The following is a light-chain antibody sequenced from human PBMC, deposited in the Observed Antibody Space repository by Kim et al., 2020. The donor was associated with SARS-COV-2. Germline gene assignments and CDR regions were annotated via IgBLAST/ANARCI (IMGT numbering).Light chain of an antibody. V-gene: IGLV1-40*01. J-gene: IGLJ1*01. Sequence: VTISGTGSGSNIGAGYDVHWYQQLPGTAPKLLIYGNSNRPSGVPDRFSGSKSGTSASLAITGLQAEDEADYYCQSYDSSLSAYYVFGTGTKVTVL. CDR2: GNS. CDR1: GSNIGAGYD. CDR3: QSYDSSLSAYYV.